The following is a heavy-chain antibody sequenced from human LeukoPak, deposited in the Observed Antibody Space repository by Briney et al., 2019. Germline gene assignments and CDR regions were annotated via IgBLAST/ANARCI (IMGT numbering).Heavy chain of an antibody. J-gene: IGHJ5*02. CDR3: ARDRPHNWFDP. V-gene: IGHV3-74*01. CDR2: INEGGSDT. Sequence: PGRSLRLSCVASGFAFSNYWMHWVRQAPGKGLVWVSRINEGGSDTIYADSVKGRFTISRDNAKNTVYLQMNSPRAEDTAVYYCARDRPHNWFDPWGQGTLVTVSS. CDR1: GFAFSNYW.